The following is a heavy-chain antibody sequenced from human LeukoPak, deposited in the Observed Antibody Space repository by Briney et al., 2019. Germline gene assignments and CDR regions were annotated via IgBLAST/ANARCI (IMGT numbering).Heavy chain of an antibody. Sequence: PSETLSLTCAVYGGSFSGYYWSWIRQPPGKGLEWIGEINHSGSTNYNPSLKSRVTISVDTSKNQFSLKLSSVTAADTAVYYCARHAREQWLVGPYYYYMDVWGKGTTVTISS. CDR3: ARHAREQWLVGPYYYYMDV. D-gene: IGHD6-19*01. CDR1: GGSFSGYY. J-gene: IGHJ6*03. V-gene: IGHV4-34*01. CDR2: INHSGST.